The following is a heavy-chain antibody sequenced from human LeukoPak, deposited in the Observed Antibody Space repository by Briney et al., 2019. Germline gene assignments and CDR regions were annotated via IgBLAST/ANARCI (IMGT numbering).Heavy chain of an antibody. Sequence: TLSLTCTVSGGAISSDYSSWIREPPGKGLGCVGDIYYSGSANYNTSLKRPVTISVDTSNNQFSLKLRSVTAADTAVSYCARSTSPQRLGYCSSTSCCLFGDAFDIWGQGTMVTVSS. CDR3: ARSTSPQRLGYCSSTSCCLFGDAFDI. J-gene: IGHJ3*02. CDR2: IYYSGSA. V-gene: IGHV4-59*01. CDR1: GGAISSDY. D-gene: IGHD2-2*01.